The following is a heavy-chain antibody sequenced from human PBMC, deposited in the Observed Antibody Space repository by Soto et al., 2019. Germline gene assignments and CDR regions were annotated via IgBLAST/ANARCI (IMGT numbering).Heavy chain of an antibody. Sequence: SETLSLTCTVSGGSISSSSYYWGWIRQPPGKGLEWIGSIYYSGSTYYNPSLKSRVTISVDTSKNQFSLKLSSVTAADTAVYYCARTTDSYGLYWGQGTLVTVSS. V-gene: IGHV4-39*01. CDR2: IYYSGST. J-gene: IGHJ4*02. CDR3: ARTTDSYGLY. CDR1: GGSISSSSYY. D-gene: IGHD5-18*01.